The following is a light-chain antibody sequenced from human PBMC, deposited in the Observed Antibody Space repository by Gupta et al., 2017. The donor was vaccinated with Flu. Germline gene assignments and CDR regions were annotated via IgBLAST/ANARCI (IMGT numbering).Light chain of an antibody. Sequence: SYVLTQPPSVSVAPGQTARITCGGNNIGSKSVHWYQQKPGQAPVLVVYEDSDRPSGIPERCSCSNSGNTATLPISRVEAGDEADCYCQVWDSSSDRIVFGGGTKLTVL. CDR3: QVWDSSSDRIV. CDR2: EDS. CDR1: NIGSKS. J-gene: IGLJ2*01. V-gene: IGLV3-21*02.